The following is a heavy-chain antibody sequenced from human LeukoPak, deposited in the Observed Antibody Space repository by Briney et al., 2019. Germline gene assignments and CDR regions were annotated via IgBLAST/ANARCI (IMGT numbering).Heavy chain of an antibody. V-gene: IGHV4-39*01. CDR2: IYYSGST. CDR1: GGYISTSNYY. D-gene: IGHD4/OR15-4a*01. J-gene: IGHJ4*02. CDR3: ARFFYYGASRPPF. Sequence: PSETLSLTCTVSGGYISTSNYYWGWIRQSPGKGLEWIGNIYYSGSTYYNPSLKSRASLSIDTSMNQFSLKVNSLTVADTAVYYCARFFYYGASRPPFWGQGTLVAVSS.